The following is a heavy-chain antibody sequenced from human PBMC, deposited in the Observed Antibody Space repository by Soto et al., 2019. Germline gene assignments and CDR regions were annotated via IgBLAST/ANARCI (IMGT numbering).Heavy chain of an antibody. Sequence: WTWIRQHPGKGLEWIGYIYYSGSTYYKPSLKSRVTISVDTSKNQLSLKLSSVTAADTAVYYCAGASTWHPDAFDIWGQGTTVTVSS. V-gene: IGHV4-31*02. D-gene: IGHD5-12*01. CDR3: AGASTWHPDAFDI. CDR2: IYYSGST. J-gene: IGHJ3*02.